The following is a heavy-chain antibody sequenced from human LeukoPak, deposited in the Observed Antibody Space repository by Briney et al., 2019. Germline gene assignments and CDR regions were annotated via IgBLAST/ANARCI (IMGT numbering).Heavy chain of an antibody. J-gene: IGHJ4*02. CDR3: ANGYAFDY. CDR1: GGSFSGYY. Sequence: SETLSLTCADYGGSFSGYYWSWIRQHPGKGLEWIGEINHSGSTNYNPSLKSRVTISVDTSKNQFSLKLSSVTAADTAVYYCANGYAFDYWGQGTLVTVSS. CDR2: INHSGST. D-gene: IGHD5-18*01. V-gene: IGHV4-34*01.